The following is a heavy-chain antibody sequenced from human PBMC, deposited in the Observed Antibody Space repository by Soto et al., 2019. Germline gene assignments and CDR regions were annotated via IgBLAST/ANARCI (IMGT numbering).Heavy chain of an antibody. CDR3: ARGWPQSASGSHLAY. Sequence: PGGSLRLSCAASGFTFSSYWMHWVRQAPGKGLVWVSRINTDGSSTTYADSVQGRFTISRDNAKNTLYLQMTSLRAEDTAVYYCARGWPQSASGSHLAYWGQGTLVNVSS. V-gene: IGHV3-74*01. CDR1: GFTFSSYW. D-gene: IGHD3-10*01. CDR2: INTDGSST. J-gene: IGHJ4*02.